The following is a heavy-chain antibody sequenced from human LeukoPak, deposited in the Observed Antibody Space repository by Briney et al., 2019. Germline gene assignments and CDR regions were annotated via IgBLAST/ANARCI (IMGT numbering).Heavy chain of an antibody. V-gene: IGHV3-23*01. Sequence: GGSLRLSCAASGFTFSSYAMSWVRQAPGKGLEWVSAISGSGGSTYYADSVKGRFTISRDNSKNTLYLQMNSLRAEDTAVYYCAKGVFWSYYGYYFDYWGQGTLVTVSS. J-gene: IGHJ4*02. D-gene: IGHD1-26*01. CDR3: AKGVFWSYYGYYFDY. CDR1: GFTFSSYA. CDR2: ISGSGGST.